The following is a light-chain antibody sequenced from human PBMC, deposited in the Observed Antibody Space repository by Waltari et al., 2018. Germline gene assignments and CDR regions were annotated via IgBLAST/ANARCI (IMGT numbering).Light chain of an antibody. V-gene: IGKV3-20*01. Sequence: EIVLTQSPGTLSLSPGERATLSCRASQSVDSSYLAWYQHKPDQAPRLLIYGASTRATGIPDRVSGSGSGTDFILTISRLEPEDFAVYFCQHYGSSLFTFGPGTKVDFK. J-gene: IGKJ3*01. CDR2: GAS. CDR3: QHYGSSLFT. CDR1: QSVDSSY.